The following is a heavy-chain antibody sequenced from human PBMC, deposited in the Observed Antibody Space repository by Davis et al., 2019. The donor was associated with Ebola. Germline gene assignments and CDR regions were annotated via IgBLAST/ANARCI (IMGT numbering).Heavy chain of an antibody. J-gene: IGHJ4*02. CDR1: GYTFTSYD. CDR3: ARAPAWSAINYYCFDY. CDR2: MNPNSGNT. V-gene: IGHV1-8*01. D-gene: IGHD3-10*01. Sequence: ASVKVSCKASGYTFTSYDINWVRQAPGQGLEWMGWMNPNSGNTGSAQKFQGRVTMTRNTSISTAYMGLSSLRSEDTAVYYCARAPAWSAINYYCFDYWGQGTLVTVSS.